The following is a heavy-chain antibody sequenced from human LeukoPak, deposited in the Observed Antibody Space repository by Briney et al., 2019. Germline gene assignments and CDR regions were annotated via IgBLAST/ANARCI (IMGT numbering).Heavy chain of an antibody. CDR3: ARSDYDSSGGYFQH. CDR2: ISYDGSNK. Sequence: GGSLRLSCAASGFTFSTYAMSWVRQAPGKGLEWVAVISYDGSNKYYADSVKGRFTISRDNSKNTLYLQMNSLRAEDTAVYYCARSDYDSSGGYFQHWGQGTLVTVSS. D-gene: IGHD3-22*01. CDR1: GFTFSTYA. V-gene: IGHV3-30-3*01. J-gene: IGHJ1*01.